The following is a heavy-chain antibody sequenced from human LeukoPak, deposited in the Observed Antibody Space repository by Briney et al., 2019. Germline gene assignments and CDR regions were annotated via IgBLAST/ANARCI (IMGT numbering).Heavy chain of an antibody. CDR1: GFTFSSYG. J-gene: IGHJ4*02. V-gene: IGHV3-33*06. CDR3: AKSYSNYFDY. Sequence: GGSLRLSCAASGFTFSSYGMHWIRQAPGKGQEWVAVIWYDGSKKSYADSVKGRFTISRDNSKNTLYLQMNSLRAEDTAVYYCAKSYSNYFDYWGQGTLVTVSS. D-gene: IGHD4-11*01. CDR2: IWYDGSKK.